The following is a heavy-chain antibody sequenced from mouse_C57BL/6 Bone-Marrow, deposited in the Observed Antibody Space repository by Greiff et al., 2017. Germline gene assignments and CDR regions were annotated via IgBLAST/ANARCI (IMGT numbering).Heavy chain of an antibody. J-gene: IGHJ2*01. CDR1: GFTFSSYG. Sequence: EVNLVESGGDLVKPGGSLKLSCAASGFTFSSYGMSWVRQTPDKRLEWVATISSGGSYTYYPDSVKGRFTISRDNAKNTLYLQMSSLKSEDTAMYYCARQKGYYYGSSYDYWGQGTTLTVSS. V-gene: IGHV5-6*01. CDR2: ISSGGSYT. D-gene: IGHD1-1*01. CDR3: ARQKGYYYGSSYDY.